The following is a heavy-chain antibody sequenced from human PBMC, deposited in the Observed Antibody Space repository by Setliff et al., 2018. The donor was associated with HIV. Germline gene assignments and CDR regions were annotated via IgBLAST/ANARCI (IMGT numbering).Heavy chain of an antibody. CDR3: ARDPGYKSTWYGVFDI. J-gene: IGHJ3*02. Sequence: ASVKVSCKASGYTFTSYRISWVRQAPGQGLEWMGWISAFDGNTNFEQKLQDRITMTTDTSTSTVYMELRSLRSDDTAVYYCARDPGYKSTWYGVFDIWGQGTMVTVSS. CDR1: GYTFTSYR. D-gene: IGHD6-13*01. CDR2: ISAFDGNT. V-gene: IGHV1-18*01.